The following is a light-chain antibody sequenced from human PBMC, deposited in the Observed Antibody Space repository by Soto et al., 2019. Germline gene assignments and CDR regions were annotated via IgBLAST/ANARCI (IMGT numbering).Light chain of an antibody. V-gene: IGKV3-15*01. J-gene: IGKJ4*01. Sequence: EIVMTQSPATLSVSPGERATLSCRASPSVSSNLAWYQQKPGQAPRLLIYDSPTRATGIPDRFSGSGSWTEFTLIISRLQSEDFVVYYCQQHNNRPFGGGTKVEIK. CDR3: QQHNNRP. CDR1: PSVSSN. CDR2: DSP.